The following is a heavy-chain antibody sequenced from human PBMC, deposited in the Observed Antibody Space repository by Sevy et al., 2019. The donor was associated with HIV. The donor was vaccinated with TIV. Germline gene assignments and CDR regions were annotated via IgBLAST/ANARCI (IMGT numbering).Heavy chain of an antibody. CDR1: GFTFSGSA. Sequence: GGSLRLSCAASGFTFSGSAMHWVRQASGKGLEWVGRIRSKANSYATAYAASVKGSFTISRDDSKKTAYLQMNGLKTEDTAVYYGTRSRHISPYCSSTSCYGLGAFDIWGQGTMVTVSS. D-gene: IGHD2-2*01. CDR2: IRSKANSYAT. V-gene: IGHV3-73*01. CDR3: TRSRHISPYCSSTSCYGLGAFDI. J-gene: IGHJ3*02.